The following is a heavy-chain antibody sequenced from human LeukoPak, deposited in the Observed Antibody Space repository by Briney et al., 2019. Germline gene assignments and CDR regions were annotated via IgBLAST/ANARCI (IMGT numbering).Heavy chain of an antibody. CDR2: ISGSGGST. J-gene: IGHJ4*02. CDR1: GFTFSSYA. CDR3: VGDEVLRFLEWLFY. Sequence: PGGSLRLSCAASGFTFSSYAMSWVRQAPGKGLEWVSAISGSGGSTYYADSVKGRFTISRDNSKNTLYLQMNSLRAEDTAVYYCVGDEVLRFLEWLFYWGQGTLVTVSS. D-gene: IGHD3-3*01. V-gene: IGHV3-23*01.